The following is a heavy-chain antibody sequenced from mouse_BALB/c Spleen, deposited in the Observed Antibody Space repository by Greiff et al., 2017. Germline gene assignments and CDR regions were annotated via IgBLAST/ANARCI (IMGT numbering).Heavy chain of an antibody. J-gene: IGHJ1*01. CDR3: ARRDGNPYRYFDV. D-gene: IGHD1-2*01. Sequence: EVMLVESGPSLVKPSQTLSLTCSVTGDSITSGYWNWIRKFPGNKLEYMGYISYSGSTYYNPSLKSRISITRDTSKNQYYLQLNSVTTEDTATYYCARRDGNPYRYFDVWGAGTTVTVSS. CDR1: GDSITSGY. V-gene: IGHV3-8*02. CDR2: ISYSGST.